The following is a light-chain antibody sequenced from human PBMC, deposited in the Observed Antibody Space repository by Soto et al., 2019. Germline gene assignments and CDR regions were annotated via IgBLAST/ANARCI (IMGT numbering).Light chain of an antibody. CDR1: QTINSW. Sequence: DIQMTQSPSTLSASVRDRVTITCRASQTINSWLAWYQQRPGKAPRLLIDKASTLESGVPARFSGSGSGTEFTLNISTLQPDDFATYYCQQYDSIPYTFGQGTKLDIK. CDR3: QQYDSIPYT. J-gene: IGKJ2*01. CDR2: KAS. V-gene: IGKV1-5*03.